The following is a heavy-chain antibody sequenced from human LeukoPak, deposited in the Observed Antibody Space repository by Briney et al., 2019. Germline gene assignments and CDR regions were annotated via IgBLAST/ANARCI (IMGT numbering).Heavy chain of an antibody. J-gene: IGHJ4*02. V-gene: IGHV3-53*01. Sequence: PGGCLRLSCAASGFTVSINYMSWVRQAPGKGLEWVSVIYSGGNTYYADSVKGRFTISRDNSKNTVYLQMNSLRAEDTAVYYCARGETSSYDYWGQGTLVTVSS. D-gene: IGHD2-2*01. CDR2: IYSGGNT. CDR3: ARGETSSYDY. CDR1: GFTVSINY.